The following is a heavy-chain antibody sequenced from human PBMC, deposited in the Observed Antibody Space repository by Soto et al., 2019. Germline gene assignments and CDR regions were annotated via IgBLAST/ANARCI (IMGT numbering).Heavy chain of an antibody. CDR2: INPSGGST. D-gene: IGHD5-18*01. Sequence: QVPLVQSGAEVKKPGASVKVSCKASGYTFTSYYMHWVRQAPGQGLEWMGIINPSGGSTSYAQKFQGRVTMTRDTSTSTVYMELSSLRSEDTAVYYCARVGYSYGRSPQFDYWGQGTLVTVSS. V-gene: IGHV1-46*01. CDR3: ARVGYSYGRSPQFDY. CDR1: GYTFTSYY. J-gene: IGHJ4*02.